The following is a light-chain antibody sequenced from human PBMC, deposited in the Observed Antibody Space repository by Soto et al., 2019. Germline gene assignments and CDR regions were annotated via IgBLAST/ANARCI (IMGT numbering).Light chain of an antibody. V-gene: IGLV5-45*03. CDR2: YKSDSDK. J-gene: IGLJ2*01. CDR3: MIWHSSAVV. CDR1: SGINVATYR. Sequence: QLVLTQPSSLSASPGASASLTCTLRSGINVATYRIYWYQQKPGSPPQYLLMYKSDSDKQQGSGVPSRFSGSKDASANAGILLISGLQSEDEADYYCMIWHSSAVVFGGGTKLTVL.